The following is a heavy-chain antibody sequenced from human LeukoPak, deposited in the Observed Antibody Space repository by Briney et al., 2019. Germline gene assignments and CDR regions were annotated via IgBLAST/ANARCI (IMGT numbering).Heavy chain of an antibody. CDR1: DDSISDYY. D-gene: IGHD5-18*01. J-gene: IGHJ3*02. CDR3: ARAGDSYGALDI. V-gene: IGHV4-59*01. CDR2: IHNSGTS. Sequence: SETLSLTCTVSDDSISDYYRGWIRQPPGKGLEWIGYIHNSGTSTYNLSLKSRVTISADTSKNQFSLKLNSMTAADTAVYYCARAGDSYGALDIWGQGTMVTVSS.